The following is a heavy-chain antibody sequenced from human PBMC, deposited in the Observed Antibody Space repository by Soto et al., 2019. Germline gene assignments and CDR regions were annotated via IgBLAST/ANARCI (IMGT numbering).Heavy chain of an antibody. CDR1: SGSISSSNW. V-gene: IGHV4-4*02. CDR3: ANRIVCSGGSCYSGWFDP. CDR2: IYHSGST. D-gene: IGHD2-15*01. J-gene: IGHJ5*02. Sequence: SETLSLTCAVSSGSISSSNWWSWVRQPPGKGLEWIGEIYHSGSTNYNPSLKSRVTISVDTSKNQFSLKLSSVTAADTAVYYCANRIVCSGGSCYSGWFDPWGQGTLVTVSS.